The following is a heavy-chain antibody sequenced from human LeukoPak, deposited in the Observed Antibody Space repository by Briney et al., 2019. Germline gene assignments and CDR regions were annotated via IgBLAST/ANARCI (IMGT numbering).Heavy chain of an antibody. CDR1: GFTFSSYA. D-gene: IGHD6-13*01. J-gene: IGHJ4*02. CDR3: ANPRGGAAVL. Sequence: GGSLRLSCAASGFTFSSYAMHWVRQAPGKGLEWVAVISYDGSNKYYADSVKGRFTISRDNSKNTLYLQMNSLRAEDTAVYYCANPRGGAAVLWGQGTLVTVSS. V-gene: IGHV3-30-3*01. CDR2: ISYDGSNK.